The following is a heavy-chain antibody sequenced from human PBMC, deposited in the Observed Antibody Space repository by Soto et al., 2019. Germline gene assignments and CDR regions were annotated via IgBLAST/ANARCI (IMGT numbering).Heavy chain of an antibody. CDR2: IYYSGST. CDR1: GGSISSSSYY. J-gene: IGHJ4*02. CDR3: ARQGLIFGVVIICNYFDY. Sequence: QLQLQESGPGLVKPSETLSLTCTVSGGSISSSSYYWGWIRQPPGKGLEWIWSIYYSGSTYYNPSLKSRVTISVYTSNHQFALKLSSVTAADPAVYYCARQGLIFGVVIICNYFDYCGQGTLVTVSS. V-gene: IGHV4-39*01. D-gene: IGHD3-3*01.